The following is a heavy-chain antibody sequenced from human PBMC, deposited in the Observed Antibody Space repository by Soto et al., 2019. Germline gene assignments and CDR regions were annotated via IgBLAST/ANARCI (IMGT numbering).Heavy chain of an antibody. Sequence: QVQLVESGGGVVQPGRSPRLSCAASGFTFSSYAMHWVRQAPGKGLEWVAVISYDGSNKYYADSVKGRFTISRDNSKNTLYLQMNSLRAEDTAVYYCARDRRRGTPMVRPVGMDVWGQGTTVTVSS. CDR3: ARDRRRGTPMVRPVGMDV. V-gene: IGHV3-30-3*01. D-gene: IGHD5-18*01. J-gene: IGHJ6*02. CDR1: GFTFSSYA. CDR2: ISYDGSNK.